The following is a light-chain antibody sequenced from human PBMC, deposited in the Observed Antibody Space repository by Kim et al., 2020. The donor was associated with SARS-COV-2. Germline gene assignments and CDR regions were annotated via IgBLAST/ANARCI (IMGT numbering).Light chain of an antibody. CDR3: QQYYLVPDT. Sequence: DIQMTQSPSSLSASVGDRVTITCRASQTISISLNWYQQKPGKAPKVLIHSASTLQSGVPSRFSGSGSGTDFTLTIASLQPEDFATYYYQQYYLVPDTFGQGTKVDIK. CDR1: QTISIS. V-gene: IGKV1-39*01. J-gene: IGKJ2*01. CDR2: SAS.